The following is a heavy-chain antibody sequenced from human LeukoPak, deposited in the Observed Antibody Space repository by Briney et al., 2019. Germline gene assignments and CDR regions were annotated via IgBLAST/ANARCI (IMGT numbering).Heavy chain of an antibody. CDR2: ISYDGSNK. CDR3: ARVLSGSSSWYGY. V-gene: IGHV3-30*03. CDR1: GFTFSSYG. Sequence: PGGSLRLSCAASGFTFSSYGMHWVRQAPGKGLEWVAVISYDGSNKYYADSVKGRFTISRDNSKNTLYLQMNSLRAEDTAVYYCARVLSGSSSWYGYWGQGTLVTVSS. J-gene: IGHJ4*02. D-gene: IGHD6-13*01.